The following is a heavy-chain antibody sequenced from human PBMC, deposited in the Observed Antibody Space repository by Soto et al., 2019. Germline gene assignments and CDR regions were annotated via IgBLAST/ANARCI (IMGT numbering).Heavy chain of an antibody. Sequence: QITLKESGPTLVRPAQTLTLTCGFSGFSLSSYGMVVAWIRQPPGKALEWLALIYWDDDKRYSPSLKDRLALSKDTSSNQVVLTINNMDPGDTATYFCAHAGDYDLLTFDHWGPGTLVTVSS. CDR1: GFSLSSYGMV. CDR3: AHAGDYDLLTFDH. D-gene: IGHD4-17*01. CDR2: IYWDDDK. V-gene: IGHV2-5*02. J-gene: IGHJ4*02.